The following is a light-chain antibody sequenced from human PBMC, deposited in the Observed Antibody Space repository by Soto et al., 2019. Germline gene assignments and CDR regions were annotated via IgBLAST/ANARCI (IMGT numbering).Light chain of an antibody. CDR2: ECS. CDR3: CSYAGSSSYV. Sequence: QSVLTQPASVSGSPGQSITISCTGTSSDVGSYNLVSWYQQHPGKAPKLMIYECSKRPSGVSNRFSGSKSGNTASLTISGLQAEDEAHYYCCSYAGSSSYVFGTGTKVTVL. CDR1: SSDVGSYNL. J-gene: IGLJ1*01. V-gene: IGLV2-23*01.